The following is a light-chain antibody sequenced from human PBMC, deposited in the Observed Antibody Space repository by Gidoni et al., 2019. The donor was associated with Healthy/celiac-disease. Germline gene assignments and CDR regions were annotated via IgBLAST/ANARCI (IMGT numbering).Light chain of an antibody. CDR2: AVS. J-gene: IGLJ1*01. CDR3: SSYAGSLYV. Sequence: QSALTQPPSASGSPGQSVTISCTGTSSDVGGYNYASWYQQHPGKAPKLMIYAVSKRPSGVPDRFSGSKSGNTASLTVSGLQAEDEADYYCSSYAGSLYVFGTGTKVTVL. CDR1: SSDVGGYNY. V-gene: IGLV2-8*01.